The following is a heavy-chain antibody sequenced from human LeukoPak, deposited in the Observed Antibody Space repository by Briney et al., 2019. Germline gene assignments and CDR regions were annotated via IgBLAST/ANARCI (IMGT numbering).Heavy chain of an antibody. Sequence: PGGSLRLSCAASGFTFSDYYMSWIRQAPGKGLEWVSYISSSGSTIYYADSVKGRFTISRDNAKNSLYLQMNSLRAEDTAVYYCARAGLDIVVVPAATGFDYWGQGTLVTVSS. V-gene: IGHV3-11*01. CDR3: ARAGLDIVVVPAATGFDY. J-gene: IGHJ4*02. D-gene: IGHD2-2*01. CDR2: ISSSGSTI. CDR1: GFTFSDYY.